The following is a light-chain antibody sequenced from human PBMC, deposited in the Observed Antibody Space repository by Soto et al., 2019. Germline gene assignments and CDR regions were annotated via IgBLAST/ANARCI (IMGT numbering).Light chain of an antibody. V-gene: IGKV2-28*01. CDR2: LGS. Sequence: DIVMTQSPLSLPVTPGEPAAISCRSSESLLHSNGNNYLEWYLQKPGQSPHLLIYLGSNRASGVPDRFSGSGSGTDFTLKISRVEAEDVGVYFCMQALQTPWTFGQGTKVDIK. CDR1: ESLLHSNGNNY. J-gene: IGKJ1*01. CDR3: MQALQTPWT.